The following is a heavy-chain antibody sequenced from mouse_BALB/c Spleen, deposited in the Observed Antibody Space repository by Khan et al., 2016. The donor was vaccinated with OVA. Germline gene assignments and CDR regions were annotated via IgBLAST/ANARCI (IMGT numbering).Heavy chain of an antibody. J-gene: IGHJ3*01. Sequence: QVQLKESGAELARPGASVKLSCKASGYIFTDYTIHWMRQRTGQGLEWIGDINPGSGNTYYNERFKGKATLTVDKSSSTAYMQLSSLASEDSAIDLCYSERDAWFAYWGQGTLVTVSA. CDR1: GYIFTDYT. D-gene: IGHD6-1*01. V-gene: IGHV1-77*01. CDR2: INPGSGNT. CDR3: YSERDAWFAY.